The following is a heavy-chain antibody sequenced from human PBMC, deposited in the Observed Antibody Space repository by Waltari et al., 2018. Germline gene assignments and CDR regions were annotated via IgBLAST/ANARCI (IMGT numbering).Heavy chain of an antibody. CDR1: GGTFSSYT. J-gene: IGHJ4*02. D-gene: IGHD6-19*01. CDR2: NIPSLGIA. V-gene: IGHV1-69*02. CDR3: ARALAVAGPHPPYFDY. Sequence: QVQLVQSGAEVKKPGSSVKVSCKASGGTFSSYTISWVRQAPGQGLEWMGRNIPSLGIANYGQKCQGRVTITADKATSTAYMELSRLRSEDTAVYYCARALAVAGPHPPYFDYWGQGTLVTVSS.